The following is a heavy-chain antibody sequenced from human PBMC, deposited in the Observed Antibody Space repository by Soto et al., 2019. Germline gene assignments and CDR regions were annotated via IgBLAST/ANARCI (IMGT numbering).Heavy chain of an antibody. V-gene: IGHV3-30-3*01. CDR1: GFTFSSYA. Sequence: QVQLVESGGGVVQPGRSLRLSCAASGFTFSSYAMHWVRQAPGKGLEWVAVISYDGSNKYYADSVKGRFTISRDNSKNTLYLQMNSLRAEDTAVYYCASDLIVVARGAFDIWGQGTMVTVSS. D-gene: IGHD3-22*01. CDR3: ASDLIVVARGAFDI. CDR2: ISYDGSNK. J-gene: IGHJ3*02.